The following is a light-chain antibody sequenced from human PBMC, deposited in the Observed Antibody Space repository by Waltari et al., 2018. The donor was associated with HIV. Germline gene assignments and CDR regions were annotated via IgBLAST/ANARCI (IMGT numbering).Light chain of an antibody. Sequence: DIVMTQSPDSLAVSLGERATINCKSSQSVLHSSNNKNYLAWYQQKPGQPPKLLMYWASNRESGVPDRFSGSGSGTEFTLTISSLQAEDVAVYYCQQHYSAPHTFGQGTKLEIK. J-gene: IGKJ2*01. V-gene: IGKV4-1*01. CDR1: QSVLHSSNNKNY. CDR3: QQHYSAPHT. CDR2: WAS.